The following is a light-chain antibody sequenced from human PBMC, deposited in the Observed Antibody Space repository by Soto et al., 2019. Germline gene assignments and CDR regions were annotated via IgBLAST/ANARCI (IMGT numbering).Light chain of an antibody. V-gene: IGKV3D-20*02. Sequence: PGESATLSCRTSQSVSNNYLAWYQQKPGQAPRLLIYGASSRATGVPDRFSGSGSGTDFTLSISRLEPEDFAVYYCQQYSNLWTFGQGTKVEIK. CDR1: QSVSNNY. CDR2: GAS. CDR3: QQYSNLWT. J-gene: IGKJ1*01.